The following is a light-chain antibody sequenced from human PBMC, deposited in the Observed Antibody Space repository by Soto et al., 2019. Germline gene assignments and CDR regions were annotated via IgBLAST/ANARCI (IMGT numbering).Light chain of an antibody. V-gene: IGLV2-14*01. Sequence: QSALTQPASVSGSPGQSITISCTGTSSDVGGYNYVSWYQHHPGKVPKLMIYEVSNRPLGISNRFSGSKSGNTASLTISELQSEDEADYYCSSYTTSYTQVFGGGTKLTVL. CDR1: SSDVGGYNY. J-gene: IGLJ2*01. CDR3: SSYTTSYTQV. CDR2: EVS.